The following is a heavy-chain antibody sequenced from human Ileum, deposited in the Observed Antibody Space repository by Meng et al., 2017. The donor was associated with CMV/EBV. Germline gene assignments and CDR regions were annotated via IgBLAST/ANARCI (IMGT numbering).Heavy chain of an antibody. Sequence: GESLKISCSASGFSFSANGMNWVRQTPEKGLEWVASIDSSGSYKHYADSLEGRFTISRDNAKKSLFLQMIGLRVEDTATYYCARDESAGSSLDFRDQGTLVTVSS. J-gene: IGHJ4*02. CDR3: ARDESAGSSLDF. V-gene: IGHV3-21*01. CDR1: GFSFSANG. CDR2: IDSSGSYK. D-gene: IGHD3-10*01.